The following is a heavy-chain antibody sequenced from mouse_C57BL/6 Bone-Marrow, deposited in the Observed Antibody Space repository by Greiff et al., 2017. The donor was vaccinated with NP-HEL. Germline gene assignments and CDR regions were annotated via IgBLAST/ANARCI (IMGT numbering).Heavy chain of an antibody. CDR3: ARGVYYGSSYYFDY. CDR2: IDPSDSYT. V-gene: IGHV1-59*01. Sequence: QVQLQQPGAELVRPGTSVKLSCKASGYTFTSYWMHWVKQRPGQGLEWIGVIDPSDSYTNYNQKFKGKATLTVDTSSSTAYMQLSSLTSEDSAVYYCARGVYYGSSYYFDYWGQGTTLTVSS. D-gene: IGHD1-1*01. J-gene: IGHJ2*01. CDR1: GYTFTSYW.